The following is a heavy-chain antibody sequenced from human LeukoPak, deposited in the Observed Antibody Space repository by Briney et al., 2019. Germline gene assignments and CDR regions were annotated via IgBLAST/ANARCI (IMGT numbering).Heavy chain of an antibody. Sequence: VASVKVSCKASGYTFTSYGISWVRQAPGQRLEWMGWINAGNGNTKCSQKFQGRVTITRDTSASTAYMELSSLRSEDTAVYYCAREDFWSGYYYYYYYGMDVWGQGSTVTVSS. CDR3: AREDFWSGYYYYYYYGMDV. V-gene: IGHV1-3*01. CDR2: INAGNGNT. J-gene: IGHJ6*02. CDR1: GYTFTSYG. D-gene: IGHD3-3*01.